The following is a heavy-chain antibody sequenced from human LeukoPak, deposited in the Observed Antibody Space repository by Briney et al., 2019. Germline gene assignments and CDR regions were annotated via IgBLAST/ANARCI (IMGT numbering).Heavy chain of an antibody. Sequence: GGSLRLSCADSGFTFSSYETNWVRHALGKGLEWVSYISSSGSTIYYADSVKGQFTISRDNAKNSLYLQMNSLRAEDTAVYYCAGGVVDTAMVTNYYYYYGMDVWGKGTTVTVSS. CDR1: GFTFSSYE. CDR3: AGGVVDTAMVTNYYYYYGMDV. V-gene: IGHV3-48*03. J-gene: IGHJ6*04. CDR2: ISSSGSTI. D-gene: IGHD5-18*01.